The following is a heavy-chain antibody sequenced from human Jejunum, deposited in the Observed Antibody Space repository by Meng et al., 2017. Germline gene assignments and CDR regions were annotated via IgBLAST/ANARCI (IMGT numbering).Heavy chain of an antibody. Sequence: GESLKISCAASGFTFDTYWMAWVRQAPGKGLEWVSSIAGDGGKTYFADSVKGRFTISRDSSSNTLSLQMSSLRAEDSAIYYCAKDRMGCSGASCHLVFAYWGQGTLVTVSS. V-gene: IGHV3-23*01. J-gene: IGHJ4*01. CDR2: IAGDGGKT. D-gene: IGHD2-15*01. CDR1: GFTFDTYW. CDR3: AKDRMGCSGASCHLVFAY.